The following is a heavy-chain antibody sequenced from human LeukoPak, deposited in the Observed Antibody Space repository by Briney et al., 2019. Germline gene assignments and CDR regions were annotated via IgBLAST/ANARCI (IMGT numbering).Heavy chain of an antibody. Sequence: GASVKVSCKASGYTFNSYGISWVRQAPGQGLEWMGWISAYNGNTNYAQKVQGRVTMTTDTTTSTAYMELRSLRSDDTAVYYCARGTGSGSNLVYFDNWGQGTLVTVSS. V-gene: IGHV1-18*01. CDR3: ARGTGSGSNLVYFDN. D-gene: IGHD3-10*01. CDR2: ISAYNGNT. CDR1: GYTFNSYG. J-gene: IGHJ4*02.